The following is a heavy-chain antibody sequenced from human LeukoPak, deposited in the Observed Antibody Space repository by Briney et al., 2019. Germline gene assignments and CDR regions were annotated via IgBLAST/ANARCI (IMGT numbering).Heavy chain of an antibody. V-gene: IGHV4-34*01. CDR2: INHSGST. D-gene: IGHD3-22*01. Sequence: SETLSLTCAVSGGSFSGYYWSWLRQPSGKGLEWIGEINHSGSTDYNPSLKSRVTISADTSENQFSLKLSSVTAADTAVYFCARGLGYYYDSRRFDPWGQGTLVTVSS. CDR1: GGSFSGYY. CDR3: ARGLGYYYDSRRFDP. J-gene: IGHJ5*02.